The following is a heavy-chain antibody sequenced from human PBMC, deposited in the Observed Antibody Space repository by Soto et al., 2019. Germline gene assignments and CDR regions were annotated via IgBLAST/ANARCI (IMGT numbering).Heavy chain of an antibody. J-gene: IGHJ4*02. D-gene: IGHD6-6*01. CDR3: AKIGSSSSVSLPLVLLDH. Sequence: PGGSLRLSCAAPGFTFSSYAMSWVRQSPGKGLEWVSAIPGSSISTYYAGSVKGRFTISRDNSKNTLYLQMNSPRVEDTAVYYCAKIGSSSSVSLPLVLLDHWGQGALVTVSS. CDR1: GFTFSSYA. CDR2: IPGSSIST. V-gene: IGHV3-23*01.